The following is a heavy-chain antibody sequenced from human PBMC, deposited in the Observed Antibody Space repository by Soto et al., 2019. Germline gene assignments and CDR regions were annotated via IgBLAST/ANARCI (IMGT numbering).Heavy chain of an antibody. CDR2: ISYDGSNK. J-gene: IGHJ6*02. D-gene: IGHD6-13*01. CDR3: AKDLGGYSSSWTYYYYYGMDV. V-gene: IGHV3-30*18. Sequence: QVQLVESGGGVVQPGRSLRLSCAASGFTFSSYGMHWVRQAPGKGLEWVAVISYDGSNKYYADSVKGRFTISRDNSKNTLYLQMNSLRAEDTAVYYCAKDLGGYSSSWTYYYYYGMDVWGQGTTVTVSS. CDR1: GFTFSSYG.